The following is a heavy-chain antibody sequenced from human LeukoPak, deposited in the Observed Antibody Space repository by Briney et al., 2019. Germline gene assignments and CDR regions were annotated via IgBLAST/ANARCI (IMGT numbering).Heavy chain of an antibody. CDR2: IYYSGST. CDR1: GGSISSYY. J-gene: IGHJ4*02. D-gene: IGHD4/OR15-4a*01. CDR3: AREDLTTHFDY. V-gene: IGHV4-59*01. Sequence: PSETLSLTCTVSGGSISSYYWSWIRHPPGKGLEWIGYIYYSGSTNYNPSLKSRVTISVDTSKNQFSLKLSSVTAADTAVYYCAREDLTTHFDYWGQGTLVTVSS.